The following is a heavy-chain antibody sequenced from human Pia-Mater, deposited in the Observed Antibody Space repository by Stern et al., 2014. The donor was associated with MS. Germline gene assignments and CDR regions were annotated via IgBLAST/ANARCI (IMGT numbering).Heavy chain of an antibody. V-gene: IGHV1-69*01. J-gene: IGHJ6*02. CDR2: ISPIFGTA. D-gene: IGHD3-9*01. CDR3: ARDGRHTDNYGLDV. CDR1: GGTFNVYA. Sequence: LQLVESGAEVKKPGSSVKVSCKASGGTFNVYAINWLRQAPGQGLEWMGGISPIFGTANYAQKFQGRVTITADESTRTSSMQLSSLRYDDTAVYYCARDGRHTDNYGLDVWGQGTTVTVSS.